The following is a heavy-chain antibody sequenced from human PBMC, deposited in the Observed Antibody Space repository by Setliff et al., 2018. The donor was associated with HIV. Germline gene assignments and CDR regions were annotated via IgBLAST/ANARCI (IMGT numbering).Heavy chain of an antibody. V-gene: IGHV1-69*10. CDR1: GGTFSRYA. J-gene: IGHJ2*01. CDR3: ARGSSGYYPNWYFDL. CDR2: IIPILGIA. Sequence: VKVSCKASGGTFSRYAISWVRQAPGQGLEWMGVIIPILGIANYAQKFQGRVTITADKSTSTAYMDLSSLRSEDTAVYYCARGSSGYYPNWYFDLWGRGTLVTVSS. D-gene: IGHD3-22*01.